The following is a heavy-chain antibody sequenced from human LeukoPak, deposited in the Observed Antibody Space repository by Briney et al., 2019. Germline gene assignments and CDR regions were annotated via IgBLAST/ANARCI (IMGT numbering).Heavy chain of an antibody. V-gene: IGHV3-7*02. D-gene: IGHD2-2*03. CDR1: GYSFRTHW. Sequence: PGGSLRHSCTASGYSFRTHWMSWVRQAPGKGLEWVANINQDGRKKFYVDSVEGRFTISRDYAKTSLFLQMNSLRVEDTAVYYCANWMGRDSWGQVTLVTVSS. J-gene: IGHJ4*02. CDR3: ANWMGRDS. CDR2: INQDGRKK.